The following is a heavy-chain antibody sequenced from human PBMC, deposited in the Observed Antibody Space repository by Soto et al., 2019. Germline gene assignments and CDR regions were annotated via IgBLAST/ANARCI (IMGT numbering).Heavy chain of an antibody. V-gene: IGHV4-31*03. CDR3: AREYYDILTGYPDAFDI. D-gene: IGHD3-9*01. CDR2: IYYSGST. J-gene: IGHJ3*02. Sequence: QAQLQESGPGLVKPSQTLSLTCTVSGGSISSGGYYWSWIRQHPGKGLEWIGYIYYSGSTYYNPSLKSRVTIAVDTSKNQFSLKLSSVTAADTAVYYCAREYYDILTGYPDAFDIWGQGTMVTVSS. CDR1: GGSISSGGYY.